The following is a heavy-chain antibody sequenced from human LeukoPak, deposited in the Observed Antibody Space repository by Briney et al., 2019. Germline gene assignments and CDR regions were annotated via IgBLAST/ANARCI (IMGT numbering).Heavy chain of an antibody. CDR2: MSGGGGST. J-gene: IGHJ4*02. D-gene: IGHD1-26*01. Sequence: GGSLRLSCAASGFTFSSYGMSWVRQAPGEGLERVSVMSGGGGSTYDADSVKGRFTISRDNSKNTLYLQMNSLRAEDTAVYYCAKEYSGNYYYFDYWGQGTLVTVSS. CDR1: GFTFSSYG. V-gene: IGHV3-23*01. CDR3: AKEYSGNYYYFDY.